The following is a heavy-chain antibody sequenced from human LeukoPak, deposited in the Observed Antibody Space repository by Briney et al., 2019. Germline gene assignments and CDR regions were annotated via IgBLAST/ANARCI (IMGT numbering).Heavy chain of an antibody. J-gene: IGHJ4*02. CDR1: GFTFSDYS. D-gene: IGHD2-15*01. V-gene: IGHV3-64*01. Sequence: GGSLRLFRVASGFTFSDYSMHWVRQAPGGGLECVSGIISNGASSYYASSVKGRFTISRDNSKNTLYLQMGSLRPEDMAIYYCARGSDGTYDYWGQGTLVTASS. CDR2: IISNGASS. CDR3: ARGSDGTYDY.